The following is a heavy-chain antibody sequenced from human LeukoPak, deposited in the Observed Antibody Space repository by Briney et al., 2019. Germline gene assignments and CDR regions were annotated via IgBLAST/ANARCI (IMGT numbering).Heavy chain of an antibody. J-gene: IGHJ4*02. Sequence: GGSLKLSCAASGFTFSSYGMHWVRQAPGKGLEWVAVIWYDGSNKYYADSVKGRFTISRDNSKNTLYLQMNSLRAEDTAVYYCARGVTRYCSSTSCYYFDYWGQGTLVTVSS. V-gene: IGHV3-33*01. CDR2: IWYDGSNK. D-gene: IGHD2-2*01. CDR1: GFTFSSYG. CDR3: ARGVTRYCSSTSCYYFDY.